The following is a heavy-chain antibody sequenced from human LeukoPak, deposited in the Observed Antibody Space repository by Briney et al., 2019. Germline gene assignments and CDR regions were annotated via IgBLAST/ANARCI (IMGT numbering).Heavy chain of an antibody. CDR3: AREGIAVAGTPPYFDY. V-gene: IGHV3-23*01. CDR2: ISGSGGST. CDR1: GFTFSSYA. Sequence: GGSLRLSCAASGFTFSSYAMSWVRQAPGKGLEWVSAISGSGGSTYYADSVKGRFTISRDNSKNTLYLQMNSLRAEDTAVYYCAREGIAVAGTPPYFDYWGQGTLVTVSS. J-gene: IGHJ4*02. D-gene: IGHD6-19*01.